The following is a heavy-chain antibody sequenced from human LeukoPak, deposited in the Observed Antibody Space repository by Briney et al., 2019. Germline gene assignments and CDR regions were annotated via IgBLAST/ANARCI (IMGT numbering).Heavy chain of an antibody. CDR3: ARERRTNNYYYYMDV. D-gene: IGHD2-2*01. CDR1: GFTFSSYW. V-gene: IGHV3-7*01. J-gene: IGHJ6*03. Sequence: GGSLRLSCAASGFTFSSYWMSWVRQAPGKGLEWVANIKKDGSEKYYVDSVKGRFTISRDNAKNSLYLQMNSLRAEDTAVYYCARERRTNNYYYYMDVWGKGTTVTVSS. CDR2: IKKDGSEK.